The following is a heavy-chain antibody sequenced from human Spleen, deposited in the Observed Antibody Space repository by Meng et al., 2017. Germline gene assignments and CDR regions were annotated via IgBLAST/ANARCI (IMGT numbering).Heavy chain of an antibody. V-gene: IGHV3-7*01. CDR2: IKQDGSEK. CDR3: ARSQWELGALDI. Sequence: GESLKISCAASGFTFSSYCMNWVRQAPGKRLEWVANIKQDGSEKYYVDSVKGRFSISRDNAKNSLYLQMNSLRAEDTAVYYCARSQWELGALDIWGQGTMVTVSS. D-gene: IGHD1-26*01. CDR1: GFTFSSYC. J-gene: IGHJ3*02.